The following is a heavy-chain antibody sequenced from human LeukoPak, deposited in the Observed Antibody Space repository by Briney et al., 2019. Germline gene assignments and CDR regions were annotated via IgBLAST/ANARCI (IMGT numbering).Heavy chain of an antibody. J-gene: IGHJ4*02. CDR2: IYYSGST. V-gene: IGHV4-39*07. D-gene: IGHD2-15*01. CDR3: ARIIRPRYDY. Sequence: SETLSLTCTVSGGSISSSSYYWGWIRQPPGKGLEWIGSIYYSGSTYYNPSLKSRVTISVDTSKNQFSLKLSSVTAADTAVYYCARIIRPRYDYWGQGTLVTVSS. CDR1: GGSISSSSYY.